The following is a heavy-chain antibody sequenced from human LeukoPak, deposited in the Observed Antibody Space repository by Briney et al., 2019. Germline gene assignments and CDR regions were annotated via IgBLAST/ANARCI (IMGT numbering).Heavy chain of an antibody. D-gene: IGHD2-21*02. CDR3: ATPRTCGGDCYVAFDI. Sequence: GASVKVSCKASGGTFSSYAISWVRQAPGQGLEWMGGIIPIFGTANYAQKFQGRVTITADESTSTAYMELSSLRSEDTAVYYCATPRTCGGDCYVAFDIWGQGTMVTVSS. CDR2: IIPIFGTA. V-gene: IGHV1-69*13. CDR1: GGTFSSYA. J-gene: IGHJ3*02.